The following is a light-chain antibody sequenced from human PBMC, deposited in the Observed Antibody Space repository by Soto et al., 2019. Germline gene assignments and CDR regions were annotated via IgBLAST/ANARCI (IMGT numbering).Light chain of an antibody. J-gene: IGKJ1*01. V-gene: IGKV3-11*01. CDR2: DAS. Sequence: EIVLIQSPATLSLSPGERATLSCRASQSVGSYLAWYQHKPGQAPRLLISDASNRATDVPDRFSGSGSGTDFTLTISSLQSEDFVLYYCQEYNDWPRGTFGQGTKVDIK. CDR3: QEYNDWPRGT. CDR1: QSVGSY.